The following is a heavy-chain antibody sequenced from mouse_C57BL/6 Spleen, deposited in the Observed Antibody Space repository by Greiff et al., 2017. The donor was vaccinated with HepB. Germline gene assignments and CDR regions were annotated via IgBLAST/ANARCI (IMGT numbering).Heavy chain of an antibody. J-gene: IGHJ1*03. CDR1: GYTFTDHT. Sequence: QVQLQQSDAELVKPGASVKISCKVSGYTFTDHTIHWMKQRPEQGLEWIGYIYPRDGSTKYNEKFKGKATLTADKSSSTAYMQLNSLTSEDSAVYFCATYYYGSRGDWYFDVWGTGTTVTVSS. D-gene: IGHD1-1*01. CDR3: ATYYYGSRGDWYFDV. CDR2: IYPRDGST. V-gene: IGHV1-78*01.